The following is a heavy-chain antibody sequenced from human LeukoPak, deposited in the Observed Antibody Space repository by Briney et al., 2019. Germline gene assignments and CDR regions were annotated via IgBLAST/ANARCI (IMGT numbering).Heavy chain of an antibody. D-gene: IGHD2-2*01. V-gene: IGHV1-69*01. CDR1: GGTFSSYA. Sequence: SVKVSCKASGGTFSSYAISWVRQAPGQGLEWMGGIIPIFGTANYAQKFQGRVTITADESTSTAYMELSSLRSEDTAVYYCAVGYCSSTSCYDYDYWGQRTLVTVSS. J-gene: IGHJ4*02. CDR3: AVGYCSSTSCYDYDY. CDR2: IIPIFGTA.